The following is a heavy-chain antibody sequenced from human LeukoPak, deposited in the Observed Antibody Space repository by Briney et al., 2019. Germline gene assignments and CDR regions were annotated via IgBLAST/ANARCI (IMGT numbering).Heavy chain of an antibody. CDR2: INHSGST. J-gene: IGHJ5*02. CDR1: GGSFSGYY. V-gene: IGHV4-34*01. D-gene: IGHD6-19*01. CDR3: ARPQWLAASRVGWFDP. Sequence: SETLSLTCAVYGGSFSGYYWSWIRQPPGKGLEWIGEINHSGSTNYNPSLKSRVTISVDTSKNQFSLKLSSVTAADTAVYYCARPQWLAASRVGWFDPWGQGTLVTVSS.